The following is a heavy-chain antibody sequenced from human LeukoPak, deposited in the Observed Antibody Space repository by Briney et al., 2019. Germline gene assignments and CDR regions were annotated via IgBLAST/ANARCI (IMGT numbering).Heavy chain of an antibody. CDR2: LNSAGSIT. J-gene: IGHJ4*02. Sequence: GGSLRLSCAASGFTFSIYWIHWVRQTPGKGLVWVSTLNSAGSITPYADSVKGRFTISRDNAKNSLYLQMNSLRAEDTAVYYCARPLADPAPDYWGQGTLVTVSS. CDR1: GFTFSIYW. CDR3: ARPLADPAPDY. V-gene: IGHV3-74*01.